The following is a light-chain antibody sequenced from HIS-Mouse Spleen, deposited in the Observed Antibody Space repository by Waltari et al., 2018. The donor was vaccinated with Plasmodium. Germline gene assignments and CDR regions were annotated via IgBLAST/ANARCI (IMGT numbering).Light chain of an antibody. Sequence: QSALTQPASVSGSPGQSITISCTGTSSDVGGYNYVSWYQQQPGKAPKLMIYDVSNRPSVVSNRFSGSKSGNTASLTISGLQAEDEADYYCSSYTSSSTLVFGGGTKLTVL. CDR1: SSDVGGYNY. CDR3: SSYTSSSTLV. J-gene: IGLJ2*01. V-gene: IGLV2-14*03. CDR2: DVS.